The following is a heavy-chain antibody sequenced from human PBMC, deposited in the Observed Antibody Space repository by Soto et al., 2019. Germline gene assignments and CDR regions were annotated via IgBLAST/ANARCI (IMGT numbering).Heavy chain of an antibody. V-gene: IGHV5-10-1*01. D-gene: IGHD3-22*01. Sequence: HGESLKISCKGSGYSFTSYWISWVRQMPGKGLEWMGRIDPSDSYTNYSPSFQGHVTISADKSISTAYLQWSSLKASDTAMYYCARHERTGPEYYYDSSGYRSGGDYWGQGTLVSVSS. CDR3: ARHERTGPEYYYDSSGYRSGGDY. CDR2: IDPSDSYT. CDR1: GYSFTSYW. J-gene: IGHJ4*02.